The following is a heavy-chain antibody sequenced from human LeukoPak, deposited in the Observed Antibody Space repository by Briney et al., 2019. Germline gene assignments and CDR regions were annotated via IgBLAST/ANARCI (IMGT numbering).Heavy chain of an antibody. CDR3: TTDPYYDYVWGSYRYYPLDY. D-gene: IGHD3-16*02. V-gene: IGHV3-15*01. Sequence: AGGSLRLSCAASGFTFSNAWMSWVRQAPGKGLEWDGHIKSKTDGGTTDYAAPVKGRFTISRDDSKNTLYLQMNSLKTEDTAVYYCTTDPYYDYVWGSYRYYPLDYWGQGTLVTVSS. J-gene: IGHJ4*02. CDR2: IKSKTDGGTT. CDR1: GFTFSNAW.